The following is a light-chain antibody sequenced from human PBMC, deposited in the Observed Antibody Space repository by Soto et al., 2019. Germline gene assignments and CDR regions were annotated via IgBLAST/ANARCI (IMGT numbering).Light chain of an antibody. J-gene: IGLJ1*01. V-gene: IGLV1-40*01. Sequence: SVLKHAPPVFGGPGPKVTNSLPRGSSNNRAGYDVHWYQQRPGTAPKLLIYGNSNRPSGVPDRFSGSKSGTSASLAITGLQAEDEADYYCQSYDSRLSGPSLLGTGTNVTVL. CDR2: GNS. CDR3: QSYDSRLSGPSL. CDR1: SSNNRAGYD.